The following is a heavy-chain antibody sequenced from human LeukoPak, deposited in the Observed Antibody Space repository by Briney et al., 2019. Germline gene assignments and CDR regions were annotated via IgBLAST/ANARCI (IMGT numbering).Heavy chain of an antibody. CDR2: IYPGDSDT. CDR1: GYSFTSYW. CDR3: ARLLEPGLLENWFDT. Sequence: GESLKISCKGSGYSFTSYWIGWVRQLPGKGLEWMGIIYPGDSDTRYSPSFQGQVTISADKSISTAYLQWSSLKASDTAMYYCARLLEPGLLENWFDTWGQGTLVTVSS. D-gene: IGHD1-1*01. J-gene: IGHJ5*02. V-gene: IGHV5-51*01.